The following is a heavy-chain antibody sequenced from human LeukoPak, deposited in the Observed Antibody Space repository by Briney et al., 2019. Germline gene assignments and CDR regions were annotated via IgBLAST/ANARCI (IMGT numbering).Heavy chain of an antibody. D-gene: IGHD3-22*01. J-gene: IGHJ4*02. CDR2: MNPNSGNT. CDR1: GYTFTSYD. V-gene: IGHV1-8*01. Sequence: ASVKVSCKASGYTFTSYDINWVRQATGQGLEWMGWMNPNSGNTGYAQKFQGRVTMTRNTSISTAYMELSSLRSEDTAVYYCARAAVQYYYDSSGNYYFDYWGQGTLVTVSS. CDR3: ARAAVQYYYDSSGNYYFDY.